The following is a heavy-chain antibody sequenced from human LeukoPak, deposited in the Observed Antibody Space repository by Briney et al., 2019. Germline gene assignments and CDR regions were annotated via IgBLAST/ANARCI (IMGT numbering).Heavy chain of an antibody. Sequence: PSETLSLTCTVSGGSISSGGYYWSWIRQPPGKGLEWIGYFHNSGTSTYNPSLKSRVTISVDTSKNQFSLKLSSVTAADTAIYYCARILADSYGWYHFDFWGQGTLATVSS. CDR1: GGSISSGGYY. D-gene: IGHD6-19*01. J-gene: IGHJ4*02. V-gene: IGHV4-61*08. CDR2: FHNSGTS. CDR3: ARILADSYGWYHFDF.